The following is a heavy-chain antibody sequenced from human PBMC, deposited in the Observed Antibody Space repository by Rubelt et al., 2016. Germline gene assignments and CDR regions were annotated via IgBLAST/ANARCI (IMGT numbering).Heavy chain of an antibody. V-gene: IGHV4-30-2*03. D-gene: IGHD3-22*01. J-gene: IGHJ4*02. CDR2: VSSTGTT. CDR3: AGHRGNYYGPLDS. Sequence: VQLVESGGGLVQPGRSLRLSCTASGFTFGDYTVSWVRQAPGKGLEWIATVSSTGTTYYNPSLKSRVTISLDTSKKQVSLNRSSWTAADTAVFYCAGHRGNYYGPLDSWGQGALVTVSS. CDR1: GFTFGDYT.